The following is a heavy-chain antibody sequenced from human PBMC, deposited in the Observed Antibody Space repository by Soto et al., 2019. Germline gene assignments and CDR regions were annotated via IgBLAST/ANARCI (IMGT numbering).Heavy chain of an antibody. CDR1: GGSITSSGYY. Sequence: QLQVQESGPGLVKPTETLSLTCTVSGGSITSSGYYCAWIRQSPGKGLEWIGSIYYSGRTYYNPSLKRRVAVSVDTPINQFSLQLSSVTAADPAVSYCASRHKYYYDSSSSSPMEFDSGHWGQGNLVTVSS. D-gene: IGHD3-22*01. CDR3: ASRHKYYYDSSSSSPMEFDSGH. CDR2: IYYSGRT. J-gene: IGHJ4*02. V-gene: IGHV4-39*01.